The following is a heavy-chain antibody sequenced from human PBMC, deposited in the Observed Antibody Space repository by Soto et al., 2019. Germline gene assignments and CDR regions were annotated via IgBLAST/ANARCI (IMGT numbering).Heavy chain of an antibody. CDR1: GFTFSGSS. Sequence: GGSLRLSCAASGFTFSGSSMHWVRQASGKGLEWVGRIRRKGKSYTTAYAASVKGRFTISRDDSKNTAYLQMNILKTDDPAVYYCTRSYDILTGWVLRGMDVWGQGTTVTVSS. CDR3: TRSYDILTGWVLRGMDV. J-gene: IGHJ6*02. CDR2: IRRKGKSYTT. D-gene: IGHD3-9*01. V-gene: IGHV3-73*01.